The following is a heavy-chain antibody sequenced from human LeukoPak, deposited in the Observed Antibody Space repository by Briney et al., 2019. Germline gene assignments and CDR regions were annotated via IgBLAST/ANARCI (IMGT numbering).Heavy chain of an antibody. CDR3: ARHGYSSGWYIFDY. V-gene: IGHV3-23*01. J-gene: IGHJ4*02. CDR1: GFTFSSYA. Sequence: GSLRLSCAASGFTFSSYAMSWVRQVPGKGLEWVSVISGSGDNTYYADSVKGRFTISRDNAKNSLYLQMNSLRDEDTAVYYYARHGYSSGWYIFDYWGQGTLVTVSS. D-gene: IGHD6-19*01. CDR2: ISGSGDNT.